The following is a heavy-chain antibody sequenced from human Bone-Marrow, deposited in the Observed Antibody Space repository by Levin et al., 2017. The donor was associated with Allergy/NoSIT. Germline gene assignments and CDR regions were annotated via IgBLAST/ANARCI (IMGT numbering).Heavy chain of an antibody. CDR2: ISYDGSNK. D-gene: IGHD2-15*01. Sequence: GESLKISCAASGFTFSSYAMHWVRQAPGKGLEWVAVISYDGSNKYYADSVKGRFTISRDNSKNTLYLQMNSLRAEDTAVYYCARDLGGIVVVVAANLYYGMDVWGQGTTVTVSS. CDR3: ARDLGGIVVVVAANLYYGMDV. CDR1: GFTFSSYA. J-gene: IGHJ6*02. V-gene: IGHV3-30-3*01.